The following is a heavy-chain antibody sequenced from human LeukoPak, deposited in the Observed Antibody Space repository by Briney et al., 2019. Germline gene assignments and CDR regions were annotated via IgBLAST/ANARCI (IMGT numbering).Heavy chain of an antibody. CDR2: INHSGST. Sequence: SQTLSLTCAVYGGSFSGYYWSWIRQPPGKGLEWIGEINHSGSTNYNPSLKSRVTISVDTSKNQFSLKLSSVTAADTAVYYCARRLTTVTPRHYHYGMDVWGQGTTVTVSS. D-gene: IGHD4-11*01. CDR3: ARRLTTVTPRHYHYGMDV. CDR1: GGSFSGYY. V-gene: IGHV4-34*01. J-gene: IGHJ6*02.